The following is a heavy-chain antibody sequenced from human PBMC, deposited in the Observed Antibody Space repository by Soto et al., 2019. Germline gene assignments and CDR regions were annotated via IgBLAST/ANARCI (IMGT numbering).Heavy chain of an antibody. V-gene: IGHV3-30*18. Sequence: GGSLRLSCVASGFMFRNYGMHWVRQAPGKGLEWLAVISYDGSDDFYADSVKGRFTISRDSSKNTLYLQMNSLRAEDTAVYYCAKDLYSGSSTAPFDYWGQGTLVTGSS. D-gene: IGHD1-26*01. CDR1: GFMFRNYG. CDR3: AKDLYSGSSTAPFDY. J-gene: IGHJ4*02. CDR2: ISYDGSDD.